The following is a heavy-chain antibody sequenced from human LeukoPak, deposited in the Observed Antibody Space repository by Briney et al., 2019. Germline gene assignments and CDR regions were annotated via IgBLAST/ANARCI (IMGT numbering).Heavy chain of an antibody. D-gene: IGHD6-13*01. V-gene: IGHV1-24*01. J-gene: IGHJ4*02. Sequence: ASVKVSCKASGGTFTGYYMHWVRQAPGKGLEWMGGFDPEDGETIYAQKFQGRVTMTEDTSTDTAYMELSSLRSEDTAVYYCATKRLYSSSWYVFDYWGQGTLVTVSS. CDR1: GGTFTGYY. CDR2: FDPEDGET. CDR3: ATKRLYSSSWYVFDY.